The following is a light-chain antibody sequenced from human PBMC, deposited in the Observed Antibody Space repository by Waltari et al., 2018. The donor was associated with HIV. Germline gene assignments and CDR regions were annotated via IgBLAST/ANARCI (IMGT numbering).Light chain of an antibody. CDR1: GSDIGNYNL. Sequence: QSALTQPASVSESPGQSITISCTGTGSDIGNYNLVSWYQQYPGKAPKLIIYEVNKRPSGVSSRFSGSKSGNTASLIVSGLRAEHEADYYCSSYAGSSTLWVFGGGTQLTVL. V-gene: IGLV2-23*02. J-gene: IGLJ3*02. CDR2: EVN. CDR3: SSYAGSSTLWV.